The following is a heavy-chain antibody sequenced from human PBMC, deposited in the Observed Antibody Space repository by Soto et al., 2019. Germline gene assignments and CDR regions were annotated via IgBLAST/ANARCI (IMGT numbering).Heavy chain of an antibody. Sequence: ASVKVSCKASGGTFSSYAISWVRQAPGQGLEWMGGIIPIFGTANYAQKFQGRVTITADESTSTAYMELSSLRSEDTAVYYCASPRDCTNGVCYTYFDYWGQGTLVTVSS. V-gene: IGHV1-69*13. J-gene: IGHJ4*02. D-gene: IGHD2-8*01. CDR3: ASPRDCTNGVCYTYFDY. CDR2: IIPIFGTA. CDR1: GGTFSSYA.